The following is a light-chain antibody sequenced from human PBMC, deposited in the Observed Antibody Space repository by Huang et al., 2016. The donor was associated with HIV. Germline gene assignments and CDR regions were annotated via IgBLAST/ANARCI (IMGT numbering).Light chain of an antibody. V-gene: IGKV3-15*01. CDR1: QSVSTN. CDR3: QQHNDLPRT. Sequence: EIVMTQSPATLSVSPGERATLSCRASQSVSTNLAWYQHKPGQPPRLLMYGASTRATGIPDRFRCSGSGTDFTLTITSLQSEDRAVYYCQQHNDLPRTFGQGTKVEI. J-gene: IGKJ1*01. CDR2: GAS.